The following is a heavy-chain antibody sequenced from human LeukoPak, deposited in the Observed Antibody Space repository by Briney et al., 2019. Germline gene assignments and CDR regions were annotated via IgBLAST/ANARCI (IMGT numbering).Heavy chain of an antibody. D-gene: IGHD6-19*01. CDR2: IYYSGST. CDR1: GGSISTYY. CDR3: ARNLAVAGRFDP. Sequence: SETLSLTCTVSGGSISTYYWSWIRQPPGKGLEWIGNIYYSGSTIYNPPLKSRVTISVDTSKNQFSLKLSSVTAADTAVYYCARNLAVAGRFDPWGQGTLVTVSS. V-gene: IGHV4-59*08. J-gene: IGHJ5*02.